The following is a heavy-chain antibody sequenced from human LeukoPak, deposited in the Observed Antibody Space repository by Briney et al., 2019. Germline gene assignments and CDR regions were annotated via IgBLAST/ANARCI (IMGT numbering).Heavy chain of an antibody. J-gene: IGHJ4*02. Sequence: SETLSLTCTVSGGSISSSSYYWGWIRQPPGKGLEWIGSIYYSGSTYYNPSLKSRVTISVDTSMNQFSLKLSSVTAADTAVYYCARSSSLIAVADHYFDYWGQGTLVTVSS. CDR3: ARSSSLIAVADHYFDY. D-gene: IGHD6-19*01. CDR2: IYYSGST. CDR1: GGSISSSSYY. V-gene: IGHV4-39*01.